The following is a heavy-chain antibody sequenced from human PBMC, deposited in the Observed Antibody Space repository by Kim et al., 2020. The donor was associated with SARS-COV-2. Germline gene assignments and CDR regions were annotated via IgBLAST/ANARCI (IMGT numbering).Heavy chain of an antibody. Sequence: GGSLRLSCAASGFTFRSYAMSWVRQAPGKGLEWASAISGDGANTYYTDSVKGRFTISRDNSRNTLYLQMNSLRAEDTALYFCAKYSEGRGVDFDHWGQGT. J-gene: IGHJ4*02. CDR1: GFTFRSYA. CDR2: ISGDGANT. D-gene: IGHD3-10*01. CDR3: AKYSEGRGVDFDH. V-gene: IGHV3-23*01.